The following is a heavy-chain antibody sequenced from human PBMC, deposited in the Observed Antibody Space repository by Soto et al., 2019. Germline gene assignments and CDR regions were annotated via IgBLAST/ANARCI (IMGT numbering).Heavy chain of an antibody. CDR1: GFTFSSYA. D-gene: IGHD3-9*01. J-gene: IGHJ5*02. CDR2: ISGSGGST. V-gene: IGHV3-23*01. Sequence: EVQLLESGGGLVQPGGSLRLSCAASGFTFSSYAMSWVRQAPGKGLEWVSAISGSGGSTYYADSVKGRFTISRDNSKNTLYLHMNSLRAEDTAVYYCAKDGLYYDILTGYILNGFDPWGQGTLVTVSS. CDR3: AKDGLYYDILTGYILNGFDP.